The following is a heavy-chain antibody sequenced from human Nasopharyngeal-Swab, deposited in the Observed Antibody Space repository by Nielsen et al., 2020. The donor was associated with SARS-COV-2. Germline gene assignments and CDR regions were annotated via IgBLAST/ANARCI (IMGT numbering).Heavy chain of an antibody. CDR2: IRSKAYGGTT. CDR3: TRGMAGAGSFDY. D-gene: IGHD2-8*01. V-gene: IGHV3-49*04. CDR1: GFTFGDYA. Sequence: GKSLKISCTASGFTFGDYAMSWVRQAPGKGLEWVGFIRSKAYGGTTEYAASVKGRFTISRDDSKSIAYLQMNSLKTEDTAVYYCTRGMAGAGSFDYWGQGTLVTVSS. J-gene: IGHJ4*02.